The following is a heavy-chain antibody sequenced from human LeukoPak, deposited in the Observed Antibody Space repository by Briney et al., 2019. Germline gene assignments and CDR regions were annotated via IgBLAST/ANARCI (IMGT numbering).Heavy chain of an antibody. CDR1: GSSFTSYW. CDR3: ARILSIAVAGSFDY. D-gene: IGHD6-19*01. J-gene: IGHJ4*02. CDR2: IYPGDSDT. Sequence: KRGEPLKISCKGSGSSFTSYWIGWVRQMAEQGLERMGVIYPGDSDTRYSPSFQGQVTISADKSISTAYLQWSSLKASDTAMYYCARILSIAVAGSFDYWGQGTLVTVSS. V-gene: IGHV5-51*01.